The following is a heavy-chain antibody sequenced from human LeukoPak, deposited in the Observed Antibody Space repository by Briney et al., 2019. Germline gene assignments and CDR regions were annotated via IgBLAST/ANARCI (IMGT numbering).Heavy chain of an antibody. CDR2: IYYSGST. V-gene: IGHV4-59*01. J-gene: IGHJ6*02. D-gene: IGHD7-27*01. CDR3: ARDSGGMDV. CDR1: GGSIRSYY. Sequence: SETLSLTCTVSGGSIRSYYWSWIRQPPGKGLEWIGYIYYSGSTNYNPSLKSRVTISVDTSKNQFSLKLSSVTAADTAVYYCARDSGGMDVWGQGTTVTVSS.